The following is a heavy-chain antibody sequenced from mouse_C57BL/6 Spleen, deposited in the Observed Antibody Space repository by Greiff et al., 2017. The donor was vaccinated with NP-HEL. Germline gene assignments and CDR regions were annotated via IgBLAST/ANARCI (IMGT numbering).Heavy chain of an antibody. Sequence: QVQLQQSGAELVKPGASVKISCKASGYAFSSYWMNWVKQRPGKGLEWIGQIYPGDGDTNYNGKFKGKATLTADKSSSTAYMQLSSLTSEDSAVYDCARSIYYDYENYAMDYWGQGTSVTVSS. CDR3: ARSIYYDYENYAMDY. CDR1: GYAFSSYW. D-gene: IGHD2-4*01. CDR2: IYPGDGDT. V-gene: IGHV1-80*01. J-gene: IGHJ4*01.